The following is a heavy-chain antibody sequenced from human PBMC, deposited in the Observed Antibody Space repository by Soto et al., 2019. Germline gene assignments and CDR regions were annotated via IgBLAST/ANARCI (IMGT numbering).Heavy chain of an antibody. D-gene: IGHD6-13*01. CDR1: GGSISSGVYY. V-gene: IGHV4-30-4*01. CDR3: ARLNIAPAGGWFDP. CDR2: ISYSGST. Sequence: QVQLQEPGPGLVKPSQTLSLTSTVSGGSISSGVYYWSWIRQPPGKGLESIGYISYSGSTYYNPPLTSRLTRSVDTYKNQFSLRLSSVTTADTAVYYCARLNIAPAGGWFDPSGQGTLVTVSS. J-gene: IGHJ5*02.